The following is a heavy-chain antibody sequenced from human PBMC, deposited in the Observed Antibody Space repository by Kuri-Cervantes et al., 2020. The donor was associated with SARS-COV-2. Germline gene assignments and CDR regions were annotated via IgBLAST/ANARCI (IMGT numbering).Heavy chain of an antibody. CDR3: AREGPLIVVVPAAKGGEFDALDI. J-gene: IGHJ3*02. V-gene: IGHV3-21*01. CDR1: GFTFSSYD. CDR2: IRSSSSYI. Sequence: GGSLRLSCAASGFTFSSYDMIWVRQAPGKGLEWVSSIRSSSSYIYYADSVKARFTISRDNAKNSLYLQMNSLRAEDTAVYYCAREGPLIVVVPAAKGGEFDALDIWGQGTMVTVSS. D-gene: IGHD2-2*01.